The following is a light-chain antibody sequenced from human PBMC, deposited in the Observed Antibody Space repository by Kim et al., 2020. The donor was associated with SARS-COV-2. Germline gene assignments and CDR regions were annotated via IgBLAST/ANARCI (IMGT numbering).Light chain of an antibody. Sequence: TVTISGARSSGSHASNHVQSYQQSPGSSPTTVISQANRRPPGVPARFPGSIDSSSNAASLTIGVLKTEDEDDYCWQSYDSCSPLEFGGETRLNV. CDR2: QAN. CDR3: QSYDSCSPLE. J-gene: IGLJ2*01. CDR1: SGSHASNH. V-gene: IGLV6-57*01.